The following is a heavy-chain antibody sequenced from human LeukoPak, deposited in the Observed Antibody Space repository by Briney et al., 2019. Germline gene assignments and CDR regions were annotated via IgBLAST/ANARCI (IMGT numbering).Heavy chain of an antibody. Sequence: GGSLRLSCAASGFTFSNAWMSWVRQAPGKGLEWVGRIKSKTDGGTTDYAAPVKGRFTISRDDSKNTLYLQMNSLKTEDTAVYYCTTYKNQNYDFWSGVYYYYMDVWGKGTRSPSP. V-gene: IGHV3-15*01. D-gene: IGHD3-3*01. CDR1: GFTFSNAW. J-gene: IGHJ6*03. CDR2: IKSKTDGGTT. CDR3: TTYKNQNYDFWSGVYYYYMDV.